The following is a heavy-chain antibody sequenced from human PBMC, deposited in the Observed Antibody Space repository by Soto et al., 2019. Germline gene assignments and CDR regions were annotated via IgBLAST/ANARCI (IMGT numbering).Heavy chain of an antibody. Sequence: GASVKVSCKASGGTFSSYTISWVRQAPGQGLEWMGRIIPILGIANYAQKFQGRVTITADKSTSTAYMELSSLRSEDTAVYYCARDQGIAASTFAYWGQGTLVTVSS. CDR1: GGTFSSYT. D-gene: IGHD6-13*01. J-gene: IGHJ4*02. CDR3: ARDQGIAASTFAY. V-gene: IGHV1-69*04. CDR2: IIPILGIA.